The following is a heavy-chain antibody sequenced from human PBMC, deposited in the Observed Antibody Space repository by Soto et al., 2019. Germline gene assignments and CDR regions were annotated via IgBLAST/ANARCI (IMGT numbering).Heavy chain of an antibody. CDR3: AKDLAAGTYGRDWKIFDY. D-gene: IGHD1-1*01. CDR2: ISGSGGST. Sequence: GGSLSLSCAASGFTFSSYAMSWVRQAPGKGLEWVSAISGSGGSTYYADSVKGRFTISRDNSKNTLYLQMNSLRAEDTAVYYCAKDLAAGTYGRDWKIFDYWGQGTLVTVSS. J-gene: IGHJ4*02. CDR1: GFTFSSYA. V-gene: IGHV3-23*01.